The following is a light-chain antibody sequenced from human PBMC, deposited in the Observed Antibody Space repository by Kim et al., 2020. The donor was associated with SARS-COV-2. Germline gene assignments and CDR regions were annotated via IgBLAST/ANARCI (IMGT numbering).Light chain of an antibody. CDR3: QQYDKYPLT. Sequence: DIQMTQSPPSLSASVGDRVTITCRASQAISNYLAWFQQKPGKAPKSLIYGASNLQSGVPSKFSGSGSGTDFTLTISSLQPEDFATYYCQQYDKYPLTFGQGTKVDIK. CDR2: GAS. V-gene: IGKV1-16*02. CDR1: QAISNY. J-gene: IGKJ1*01.